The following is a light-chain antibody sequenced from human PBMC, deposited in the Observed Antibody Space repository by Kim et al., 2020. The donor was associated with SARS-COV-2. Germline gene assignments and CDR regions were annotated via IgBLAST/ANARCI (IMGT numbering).Light chain of an antibody. V-gene: IGKV1-5*03. CDR3: KQYETYWT. J-gene: IGKJ1*01. Sequence: GNRVTITCRASQSVDSWLAWYQQKPGQAPKLLIYQASKLGSGVPSRFSGSGSGTDFTLTVSNLQSDDSAVYYCKQYETYWTFGPGTKVDIK. CDR1: QSVDSW. CDR2: QAS.